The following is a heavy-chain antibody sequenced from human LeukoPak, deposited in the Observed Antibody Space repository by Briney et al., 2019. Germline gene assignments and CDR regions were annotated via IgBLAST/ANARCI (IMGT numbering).Heavy chain of an antibody. Sequence: SETLSLTCTVSGGSISSYYWSWIRQPPGKGLEWIGYIYYSGSTNYNPSLKSRVTMSVDTSKNQFSLKLSSVTAADTAVYYCARDNPVAGNRGIDYWGQGTMVTVSS. CDR1: GGSISSYY. CDR2: IYYSGST. CDR3: ARDNPVAGNRGIDY. J-gene: IGHJ4*02. V-gene: IGHV4-59*12. D-gene: IGHD6-19*01.